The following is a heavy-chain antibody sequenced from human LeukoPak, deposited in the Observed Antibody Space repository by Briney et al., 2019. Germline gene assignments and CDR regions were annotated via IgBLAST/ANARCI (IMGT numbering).Heavy chain of an antibody. V-gene: IGHV3-30*02. D-gene: IGHD3-9*01. CDR1: GFTFSSYG. CDR3: ARDKFDILTGTFDY. Sequence: GGSLRLSCAASGFTFSSYGMHWVRQAPGKGLEWVAYIHYDSSTEDYADSVKGRFTISRDNSKNTLYLQMNSLRAEDTAVYYCARDKFDILTGTFDYWGQGTLVTVSS. J-gene: IGHJ4*02. CDR2: IHYDSSTE.